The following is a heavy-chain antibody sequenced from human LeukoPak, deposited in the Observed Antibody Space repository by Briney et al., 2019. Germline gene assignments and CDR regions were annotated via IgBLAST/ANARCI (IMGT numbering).Heavy chain of an antibody. J-gene: IGHJ4*02. Sequence: ISGSGTVTYYGDSVKGRFTISRDNSKNTLYLQMNSLRAEDTAVYYCARSAYGSGSYYKYWGQGTLVTVSS. CDR3: ARSAYGSGSYYKY. CDR2: ISGSGTVT. D-gene: IGHD3-10*01. V-gene: IGHV3-23*01.